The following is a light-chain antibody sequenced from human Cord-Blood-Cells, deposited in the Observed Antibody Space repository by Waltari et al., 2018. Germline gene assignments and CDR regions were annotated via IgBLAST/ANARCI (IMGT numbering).Light chain of an antibody. J-gene: IGLJ2*01. CDR1: ALPKQY. CDR3: QSADSSGTYVV. CDR2: KDS. Sequence: SYELTQPPSVSVSPGQTARITCSGDALPKQYAYWYQQKPDQAPVLAIYKDSERPSGIPERFSGSSSGTTVTLTISGVQAEDEADYYCQSADSSGTYVVFGGGTKLTVL. V-gene: IGLV3-25*02.